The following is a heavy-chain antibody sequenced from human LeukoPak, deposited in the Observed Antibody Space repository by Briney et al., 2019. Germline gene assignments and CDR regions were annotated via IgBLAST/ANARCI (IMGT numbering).Heavy chain of an antibody. CDR3: ARGGSYLDY. Sequence: GGSLRLSCAASGFTFSSYEMNWVRQAPGKGLEWVSYISSFGSTIYYADSVKGRFTISRDNAKNSLYLQMNSLRAEDTAVYYCARGGSYLDYWGQGTLVTVSS. CDR1: GFTFSSYE. J-gene: IGHJ4*02. V-gene: IGHV3-48*03. D-gene: IGHD1-26*01. CDR2: ISSFGSTI.